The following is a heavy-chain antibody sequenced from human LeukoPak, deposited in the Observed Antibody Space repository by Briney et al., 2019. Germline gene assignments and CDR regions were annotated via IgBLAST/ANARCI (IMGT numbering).Heavy chain of an antibody. CDR1: GDSVSSKNGA. Sequence: SQTLSLTCVVSGDSVSSKNGAWNWIRQSPSRGLEWLGRTYYRSKWYNDYAESMEGRMTISQDTSKNQYSLHLNSVTPDDTAVYYCARDFGTTAWHAFDYWGQGNLVTVSS. J-gene: IGHJ4*02. CDR3: ARDFGTTAWHAFDY. V-gene: IGHV6-1*01. D-gene: IGHD1-14*01. CDR2: TYYRSKWYN.